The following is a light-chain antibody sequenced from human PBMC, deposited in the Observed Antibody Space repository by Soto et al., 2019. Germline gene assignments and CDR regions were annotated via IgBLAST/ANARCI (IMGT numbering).Light chain of an antibody. Sequence: DIQMTQSPSSLSASVGDRVTITCRASQSISSYLNWFQLKPGKAPKLLIYAASTLQSGVPSSFSGSGSGTDFTLTISSLQPKEFATYYCQQSYSTPYTVRQGTKLEIK. V-gene: IGKV1-39*01. J-gene: IGKJ2*01. CDR2: AAS. CDR3: QQSYSTPYT. CDR1: QSISSY.